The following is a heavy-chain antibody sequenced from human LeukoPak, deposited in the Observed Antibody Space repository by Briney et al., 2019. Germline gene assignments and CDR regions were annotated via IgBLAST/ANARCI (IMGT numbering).Heavy chain of an antibody. V-gene: IGHV4-34*01. J-gene: IGHJ4*02. D-gene: IGHD4-17*01. CDR3: ARMTTGHDY. CDR2: INHSGYT. CDR1: GTSFSSYY. Sequence: SETLSLTCAVSGTSFSSYYWSWIRQSPKKGLEWIGEINHSGYTNNNPSLKSRVTMSVDTANNRFSLSLSSVTTADTAVYFCARMTTGHDYWGQGILVTVSS.